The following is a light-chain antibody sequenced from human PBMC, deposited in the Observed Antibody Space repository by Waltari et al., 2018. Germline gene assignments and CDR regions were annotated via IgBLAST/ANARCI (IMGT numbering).Light chain of an antibody. CDR2: END. CDR3: ATWDVRLTIIL. V-gene: IGLV1-51*02. Sequence: QSVLTQPPSMSAAPGQKVTISCSGGRSNIETNYVAWYQKVPGTSPKLLIYENDTRAPGIPTRFSGSKSGTSATLDIIGLQTGDEADYYCATWDVRLTIILFGGGTKLTVL. CDR1: RSNIETNY. J-gene: IGLJ2*01.